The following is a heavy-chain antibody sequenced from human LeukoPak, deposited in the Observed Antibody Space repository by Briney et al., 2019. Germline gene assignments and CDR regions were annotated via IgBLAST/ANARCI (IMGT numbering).Heavy chain of an antibody. CDR1: GLTFSSYG. CDR2: IRYDGSNK. CDR3: ANQNYCSSTSCPFDY. J-gene: IGHJ4*02. D-gene: IGHD2-2*01. V-gene: IGHV3-30*02. Sequence: GGSLRLSCAASGLTFSSYGMHWVRQAPGKGLEWVAFIRYDGSNKYYADSVKGRFTISRDNSKNTLYLQMNSLRAEDTAVYYCANQNYCSSTSCPFDYWGQGTLVTVSS.